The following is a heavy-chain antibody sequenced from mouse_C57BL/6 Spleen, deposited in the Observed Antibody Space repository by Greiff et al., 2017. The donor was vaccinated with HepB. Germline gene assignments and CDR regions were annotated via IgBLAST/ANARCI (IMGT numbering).Heavy chain of an antibody. Sequence: VQRVESGAELVKPGASVKLSCKASGYTFTEYTIHWVKQRSGQGLEWIGWFYPGSGSIKYNEKFKDKATLTADKSSSTVYMELSRLTSEDSAVYFCARHEETTVVATGYFDYWGQGTTLTVSS. CDR2: FYPGSGSI. D-gene: IGHD1-1*01. V-gene: IGHV1-62-2*01. CDR3: ARHEETTVVATGYFDY. CDR1: GYTFTEYT. J-gene: IGHJ2*01.